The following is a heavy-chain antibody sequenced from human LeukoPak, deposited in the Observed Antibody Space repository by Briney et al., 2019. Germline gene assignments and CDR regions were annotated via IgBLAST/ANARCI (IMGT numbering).Heavy chain of an antibody. J-gene: IGHJ5*02. D-gene: IGHD6-13*01. CDR3: ACGAAEGWFDP. CDR1: GGTFSSYA. V-gene: IGHV1-69*04. CDR2: IIPILGIA. Sequence: GASVKVSCRASGGTFSSYAISWVRQAPGQGLEWMGRIIPILGIANYAQKFQGRVTMTRNTSISTAYMELSSLRSEDTAVYDCACGAAEGWFDPWGQGTLVTVSS.